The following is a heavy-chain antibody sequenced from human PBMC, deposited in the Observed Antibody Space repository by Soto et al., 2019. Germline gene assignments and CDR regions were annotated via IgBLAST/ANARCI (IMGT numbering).Heavy chain of an antibody. D-gene: IGHD6-6*01. CDR2: INHSGST. J-gene: IGHJ6*02. V-gene: IGHV4-34*01. Sequence: PSETLSLTCAVYGGSFSGYYWSWIRQPPGKGLNWIGEINHSGSTNYNPSLKSRVTISVDTSKNQFSLKLSSVTAADTAVYYCARLFGMGQLVRGYYYYGMDVWGQGTTVTVSS. CDR3: ARLFGMGQLVRGYYYYGMDV. CDR1: GGSFSGYY.